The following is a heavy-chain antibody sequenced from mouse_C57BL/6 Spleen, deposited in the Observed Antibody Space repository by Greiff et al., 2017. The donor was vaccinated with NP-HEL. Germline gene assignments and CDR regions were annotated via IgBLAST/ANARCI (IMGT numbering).Heavy chain of an antibody. V-gene: IGHV3-6*01. D-gene: IGHD2-4*01. Sequence: EVKLVESGPGLVKPSQSLSLTCSVTGYSITSGYYWNWIRQFPGNKLEWMGYISYDGSNNYNPSLKNRISITRDPSKNQFFLKLNSVTTEDTATYYCARDGRVYYDYDGGFDYWGQGTTLTVSS. CDR2: ISYDGSN. J-gene: IGHJ2*01. CDR1: GYSITSGYY. CDR3: ARDGRVYYDYDGGFDY.